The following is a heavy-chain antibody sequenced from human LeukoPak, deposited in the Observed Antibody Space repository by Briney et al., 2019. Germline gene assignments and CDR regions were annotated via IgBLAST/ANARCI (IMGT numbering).Heavy chain of an antibody. CDR2: ISGDGGST. J-gene: IGHJ4*02. D-gene: IGHD6-13*01. Sequence: GGSLRLSCAASGFTFDDYAMHRVRQAPGKGLEWVSLISGDGGSTYYADSVKGRFTISRDNSKNSLYLQMNSLRTEDTALYYCAKVSWSSSWFDYWGQGTLVTVSS. V-gene: IGHV3-43*02. CDR3: AKVSWSSSWFDY. CDR1: GFTFDDYA.